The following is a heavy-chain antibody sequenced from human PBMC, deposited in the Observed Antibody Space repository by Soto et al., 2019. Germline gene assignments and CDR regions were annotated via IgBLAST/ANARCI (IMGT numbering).Heavy chain of an antibody. V-gene: IGHV4-39*01. CDR3: ARHRGSNWYDL. J-gene: IGHJ5*02. D-gene: IGHD2-15*01. CDR2: IYYSGST. CDR1: GGAISISSYY. Sequence: SETLALTCIVSGGAISISSYYWGWIRQPPGKGLEWIGCIYYSGSTYYNPSLKSRVTISVVTYKNQFSLKLSSVTAADTAVFFCARHRGSNWYDLWGQGIRITVSS.